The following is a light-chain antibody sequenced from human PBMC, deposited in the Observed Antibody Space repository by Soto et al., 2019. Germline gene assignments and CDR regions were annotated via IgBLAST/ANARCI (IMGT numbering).Light chain of an antibody. CDR3: GTWDSTLSVVV. CDR1: NSNIGSGF. Sequence: QSVLTQPPSVSGAPGQRVTVSCTGSNSNIGSGFEVHWYQQFPGRAPKLLIYDDNNRPSGIPDRFSGSKSGTSATLGITGLQTGDEADYYCGTWDSTLSVVVFGGGTKLTVL. J-gene: IGLJ2*01. V-gene: IGLV1-51*01. CDR2: DDN.